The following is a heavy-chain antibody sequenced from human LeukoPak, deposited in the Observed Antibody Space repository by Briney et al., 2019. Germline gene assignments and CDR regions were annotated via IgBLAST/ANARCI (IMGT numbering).Heavy chain of an antibody. CDR1: GFTFSSYA. CDR2: ISYDGSNK. D-gene: IGHD6-19*01. J-gene: IGHJ4*02. V-gene: IGHV3-30-3*01. Sequence: PGGSLRLSCAASGFTFSSYAMHWVRQAPGKGLEWVAVISYDGSNKYYADSVKGRFTISRDNAKNSLYLQMNSLRAEDTAVYYCARDPDPRYSSGWDYWGQGTLVTVSS. CDR3: ARDPDPRYSSGWDY.